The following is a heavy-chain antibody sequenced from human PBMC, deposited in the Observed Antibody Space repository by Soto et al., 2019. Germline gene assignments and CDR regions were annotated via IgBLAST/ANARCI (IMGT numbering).Heavy chain of an antibody. CDR1: GYSFTSYW. V-gene: IGHV5-51*01. J-gene: IGHJ4*02. Sequence: GESLKISCKGSGYSFTSYWIGWVRQMPGKGLEWMGIIYPGDSDTRYSPSFQGQVTISADKSISTAYLQWSSLKASDTAMYYCVRYYYDSSGYYYAFPYFDYRGQGTLVTVSS. CDR2: IYPGDSDT. CDR3: VRYYYDSSGYYYAFPYFDY. D-gene: IGHD3-22*01.